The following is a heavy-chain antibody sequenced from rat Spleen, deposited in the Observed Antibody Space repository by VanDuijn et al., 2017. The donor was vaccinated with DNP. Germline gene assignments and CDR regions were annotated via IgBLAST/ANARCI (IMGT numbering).Heavy chain of an antibody. Sequence: EVQLVESGGGLVQPGRSLKLSCAASGFTLSNYGMAWVRQAPTKGLEWVAYISYDAGGFHYGDSVKGRFTISRDNAKSTLYLQMNSLRSEDTATYYCARLLAGRSYYFDYWGQGVMVTVSS. J-gene: IGHJ2*01. V-gene: IGHV5-22*01. CDR3: ARLLAGRSYYFDY. CDR1: GFTLSNYG. D-gene: IGHD1-4*01. CDR2: ISYDAGGF.